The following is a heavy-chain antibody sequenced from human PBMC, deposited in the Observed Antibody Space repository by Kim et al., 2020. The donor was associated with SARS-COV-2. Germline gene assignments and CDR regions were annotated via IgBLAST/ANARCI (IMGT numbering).Heavy chain of an antibody. J-gene: IGHJ6*02. CDR1: GFTFNYFG. CDR3: AKDVRNFDERDGMDV. CDR2: ITHDGTDK. V-gene: IGHV3-30*18. Sequence: GGSLRLSCEASGFTFNYFGMHWVRQAPGKGLEWVTTITHDGTDKYYVDSVKGRFTISRDNSMNTLHLQMNRLRPEDTAVYYCAKDVRNFDERDGMDVWGPGTTLIVSS. D-gene: IGHD3-9*01.